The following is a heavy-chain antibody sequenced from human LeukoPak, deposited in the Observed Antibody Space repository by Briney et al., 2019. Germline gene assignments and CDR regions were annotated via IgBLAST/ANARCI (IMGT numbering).Heavy chain of an antibody. CDR3: ARYYYDSSGYDY. CDR1: GYTFTGYY. CDR2: INPNSGGT. D-gene: IGHD3-22*01. J-gene: IGHJ4*02. V-gene: IGHV1-2*02. Sequence: ASVKVSCKASGYTFTGYYMHWVRQAPGQGLEWMGWINPNSGGTNYAQKFQGRVTVTRDTSISTAYMELSRLRSDDTAVYYCARYYYDSSGYDYWGQGTLVTVSS.